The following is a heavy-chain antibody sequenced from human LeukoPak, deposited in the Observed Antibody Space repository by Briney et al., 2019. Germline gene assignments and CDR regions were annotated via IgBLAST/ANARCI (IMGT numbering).Heavy chain of an antibody. V-gene: IGHV3-7*01. CDR3: AREKDGFPDYYYYYMDV. Sequence: PGGSLRLSCAASGFTFSSYWMSWVRQAPGKGLEWVANIKQDGSEKYYVDSVKGRFTISRDNAKNSLYLQTNSLRAEDTAVYYCAREKDGFPDYYYYYMDVWGKGTTVTVSS. D-gene: IGHD5-24*01. CDR2: IKQDGSEK. CDR1: GFTFSSYW. J-gene: IGHJ6*03.